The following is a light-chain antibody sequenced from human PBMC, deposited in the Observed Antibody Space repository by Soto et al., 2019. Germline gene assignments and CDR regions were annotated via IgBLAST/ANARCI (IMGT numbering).Light chain of an antibody. V-gene: IGKV1-33*01. J-gene: IGKJ4*01. CDR2: DAS. CDR3: QQYVDLPPT. CDR1: QDINNS. Sequence: DIQMTQSPSSLSASVGDRVTISCQASQDINNSLNWYQQKPGKAPKLLIYDASKLETGVPSRFSGSGSGTDFTFTISSLQPEDIATYYCQQYVDLPPTFGGGTKVELK.